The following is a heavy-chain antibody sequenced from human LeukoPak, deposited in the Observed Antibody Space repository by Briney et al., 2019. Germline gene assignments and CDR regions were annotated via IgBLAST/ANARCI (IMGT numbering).Heavy chain of an antibody. Sequence: PSETLSLTCTVSGGSISSSSYYWGRIRQPPGKGLEWIGSIYYSGNTYYSPSLKSRVTISVDTSKNQFSLKLSSVTAADTAVYYCARGGLLWSRRWFDPWGQGTLVTVSS. V-gene: IGHV4-39*01. J-gene: IGHJ5*02. D-gene: IGHD3-10*01. CDR1: GGSISSSSYY. CDR2: IYYSGNT. CDR3: ARGGLLWSRRWFDP.